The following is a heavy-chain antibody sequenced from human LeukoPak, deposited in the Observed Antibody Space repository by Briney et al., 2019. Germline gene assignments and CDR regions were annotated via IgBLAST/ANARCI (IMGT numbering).Heavy chain of an antibody. Sequence: SETLSLTCAAYGGSFSGYYWGWIRQPPGKGLEWIGSMYYSGSTYYNPSLKSRVTISVDTSKNQFSLKLSTVTAADTAVYYCTRHKEMRTTLTPFDYWGQGTLVTVSS. D-gene: IGHD4-17*01. CDR3: TRHKEMRTTLTPFDY. V-gene: IGHV4-39*01. CDR2: MYYSGST. CDR1: GGSFSGYY. J-gene: IGHJ4*02.